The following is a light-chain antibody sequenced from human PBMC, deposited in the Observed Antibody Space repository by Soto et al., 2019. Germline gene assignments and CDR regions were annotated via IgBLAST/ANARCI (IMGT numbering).Light chain of an antibody. V-gene: IGKV3-11*01. CDR1: QSVSSY. CDR3: QQRSNWPPYT. J-gene: IGKJ2*01. CDR2: DAS. Sequence: EIVLTQSPATLSLSPGVRATLSCRASQSVSSYLAWYQQKPGQAPRLLIYDASNRATGIPARFSGSRSGTDFTLTITSLEPEDCAVYYCQQRSNWPPYTCGQGTRLELK.